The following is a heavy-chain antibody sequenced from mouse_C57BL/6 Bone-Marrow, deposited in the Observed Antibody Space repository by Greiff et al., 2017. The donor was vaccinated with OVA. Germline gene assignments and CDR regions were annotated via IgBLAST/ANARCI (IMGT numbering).Heavy chain of an antibody. CDR2: IRNKANGYTT. CDR3: ASAQGPFYYAMDY. V-gene: IGHV7-3*01. J-gene: IGHJ4*01. D-gene: IGHD3-3*01. Sequence: EVKLMESGGGLVQPGGSLSLSCAASGFTFTDYYMSWVRQPPGKALEWLGFIRNKANGYTTEYSASVKGRFTISRDNSQSILYLQMNALRAEDSATYYCASAQGPFYYAMDYWGQGTSVTVSS. CDR1: GFTFTDYY.